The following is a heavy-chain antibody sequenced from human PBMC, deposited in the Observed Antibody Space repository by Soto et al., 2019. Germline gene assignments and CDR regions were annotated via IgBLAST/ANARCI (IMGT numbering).Heavy chain of an antibody. D-gene: IGHD2-2*01. V-gene: IGHV1-2*02. CDR3: ARGGYQLLHYFDY. CDR2: ISPNTGGT. CDR1: GYTFTGYY. J-gene: IGHJ4*02. Sequence: GASVKVSCQASGYTFTGYYMHWVRQAPGQGLEWMGWISPNTGGTNYAQKFQGKVTMTRDRSISTAYMELNSLRSDDTAVYYCARGGYQLLHYFDYWGQGTLVTVSS.